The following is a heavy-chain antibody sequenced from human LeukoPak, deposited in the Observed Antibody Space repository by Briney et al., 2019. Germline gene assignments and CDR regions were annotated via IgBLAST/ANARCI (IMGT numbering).Heavy chain of an antibody. J-gene: IGHJ6*02. CDR1: GGTFSSYA. CDR2: IIPILGIA. V-gene: IGHV1-69*04. Sequence: GASVKVSCKASGGTFSSYAIIWVRQAPGQGLEWMGRIIPILGIANYAQKFQGRVTITADKSTSTAYMELSSLRSEDTAVYYCARGAHYDILTGYYYYYGMDVWGQGTTVTVSS. D-gene: IGHD3-9*01. CDR3: ARGAHYDILTGYYYYYGMDV.